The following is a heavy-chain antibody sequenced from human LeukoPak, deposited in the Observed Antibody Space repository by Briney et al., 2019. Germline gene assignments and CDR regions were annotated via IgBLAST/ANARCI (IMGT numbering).Heavy chain of an antibody. CDR2: IYYSGST. J-gene: IGHJ4*02. D-gene: IGHD3-10*01. CDR3: ARAGVYYDSGSYLAY. CDR1: GGSISSSSYY. V-gene: IGHV4-39*07. Sequence: SETLSLTCTVSGGSISSSSYYWGWIRQPPGKGLEWIGSIYYSGSTYYNPSLKSRVTISVDTSKNQFSLKLASVTAADTAVYYCARAGVYYDSGSYLAYWGQGTPVTVSS.